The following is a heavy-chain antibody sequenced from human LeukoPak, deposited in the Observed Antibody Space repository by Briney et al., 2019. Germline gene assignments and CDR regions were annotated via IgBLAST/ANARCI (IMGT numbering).Heavy chain of an antibody. CDR1: GGSFSGYY. J-gene: IGHJ4*02. CDR3: ASSIKAAVLDY. D-gene: IGHD6-13*01. Sequence: PSETLSLTCAVYGGSFSGYYWSWIRQPPGKGLEWIGEINHSGSTNYNPSLKSRVTISVDTYKNQFSLKLSSVTAADTAVYYCASSIKAAVLDYWGQGTLVTVSS. CDR2: INHSGST. V-gene: IGHV4-34*01.